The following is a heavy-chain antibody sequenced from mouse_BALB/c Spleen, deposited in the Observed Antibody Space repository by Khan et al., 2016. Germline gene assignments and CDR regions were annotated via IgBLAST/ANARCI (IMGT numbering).Heavy chain of an antibody. D-gene: IGHD1-2*01. J-gene: IGHJ3*01. CDR1: GYTFTDYS. CDR3: ARATLLRLLAY. Sequence: QLVASGPELKKPGETVKISCKASGYTFTDYSMHWVKQTPGKGLKWMGWINTETGEPTYADDFTGRVAFSLETSARTAYLQITHLKKEDTATYFCARATLLRLLAYWGEGTLVTVSA. V-gene: IGHV9-2-1*01. CDR2: INTETGEP.